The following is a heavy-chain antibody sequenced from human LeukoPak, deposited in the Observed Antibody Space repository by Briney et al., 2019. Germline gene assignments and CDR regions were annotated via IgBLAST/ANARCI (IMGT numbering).Heavy chain of an antibody. D-gene: IGHD1-14*01. J-gene: IGHJ4*02. V-gene: IGHV3-53*01. CDR3: AREGVYNSPFDY. CDR2: IYRGGSR. CDR1: GFIVSNNF. Sequence: GGSLRLSCAATGFIVSNNFMSWVRQTPGKGLEWVSVIYRGGSRDYADSVKGRFTISRDTSKNTIYLQMNSLRVEDTAIYYCAREGVYNSPFDYWGQGTLVTVSS.